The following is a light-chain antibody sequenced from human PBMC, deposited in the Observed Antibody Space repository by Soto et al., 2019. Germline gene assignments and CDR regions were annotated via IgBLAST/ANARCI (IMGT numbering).Light chain of an antibody. Sequence: EKVMTQSPVTLSVSPGEGVTLSCRASQSVGSKLAWYHQKPGQAPRLLIYGASNRATGIPVRFSGSGSGTEFTLTISSLQSEDSGVYYCQQYDVWPALTFGGGTKVDIK. CDR1: QSVGSK. CDR3: QQYDVWPALT. CDR2: GAS. V-gene: IGKV3-15*01. J-gene: IGKJ4*01.